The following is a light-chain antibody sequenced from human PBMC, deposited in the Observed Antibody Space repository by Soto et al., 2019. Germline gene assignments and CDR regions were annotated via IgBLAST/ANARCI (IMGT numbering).Light chain of an antibody. CDR3: ASWDDTLNVAV. V-gene: IGLV1-44*01. CDR1: SSNIGSNT. Sequence: QSVLTQPPSASGTPGQRVTISCSGSSSNIGSNTVNWYQQLPGTAPKLLIYGNNERPSGVPDRFSGSKSGTSGSLAISGLQSEDEADYYYASWDDTLNVAVFGGGTQLTVL. CDR2: GNN. J-gene: IGLJ7*01.